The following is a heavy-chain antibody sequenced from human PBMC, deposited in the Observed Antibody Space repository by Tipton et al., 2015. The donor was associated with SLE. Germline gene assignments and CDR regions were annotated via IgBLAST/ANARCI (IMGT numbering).Heavy chain of an antibody. CDR1: GYTFTTYD. CDR3: ARGSLQY. V-gene: IGHV1-8*02. Sequence: QLVQSGAEVKKPGASAKVSCKASGYTFTTYDINWVRQATGQGLEWMGWVNPNSGKTGYAQKFQGRVTMTTSTSVSTAYMELSSLRSEDTALYYCARGSLQYWGQGTLVTVSS. CDR2: VNPNSGKT. D-gene: IGHD1-1*01. J-gene: IGHJ4*02.